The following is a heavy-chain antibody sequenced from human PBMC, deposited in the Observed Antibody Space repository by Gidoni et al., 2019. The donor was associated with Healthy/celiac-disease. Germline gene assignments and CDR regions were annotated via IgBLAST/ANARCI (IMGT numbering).Heavy chain of an antibody. V-gene: IGHV3-23*01. CDR1: GFTFSSYA. CDR2: ISGSGGST. Sequence: EVQLLESGGGLVQPGGSLRLSCAASGFTFSSYAMSWVRQAPGKGLAWVSAISGSGGSTYYADPVKGRFTISRDNSKNTLYLQMNSLRAEDTAVYYCAKYAVEGMVRSNWFDPWGQGTLVTVSS. D-gene: IGHD3-10*01. J-gene: IGHJ5*02. CDR3: AKYAVEGMVRSNWFDP.